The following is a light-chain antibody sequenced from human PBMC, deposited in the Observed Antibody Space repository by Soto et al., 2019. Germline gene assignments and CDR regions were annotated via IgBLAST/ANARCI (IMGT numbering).Light chain of an antibody. CDR1: NIGSKN. V-gene: IGLV3-21*04. CDR2: YDR. Sequence: SYELTQPPSVSAAPGEPARITCGGDNIGSKNVHWYQQKPGLAPVLVISYDRDRPSGIPDRFSGFNSGNTATLIISGVEAGDEADYYCQVWDSSSDLVVFGGGTKVTVL. CDR3: QVWDSSSDLVV. J-gene: IGLJ2*01.